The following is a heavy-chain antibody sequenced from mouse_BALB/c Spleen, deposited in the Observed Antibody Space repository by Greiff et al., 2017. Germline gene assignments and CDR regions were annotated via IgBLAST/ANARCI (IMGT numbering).Heavy chain of an antibody. J-gene: IGHJ3*01. CDR3: AREGYDSWFAY. CDR2: IWAGGST. Sequence: QVQLQQSGPGLVAPSQSLSITCTVSGFSLTSYGVHWVRQPPGKGLEWLGVIWAGGSTNYNSALMSRLSISKDNSKSQVFLKMNSLQTDDTAMYYCAREGYDSWFAYWGQGTLVTVSA. CDR1: GFSLTSYG. V-gene: IGHV2-9*02. D-gene: IGHD2-4*01.